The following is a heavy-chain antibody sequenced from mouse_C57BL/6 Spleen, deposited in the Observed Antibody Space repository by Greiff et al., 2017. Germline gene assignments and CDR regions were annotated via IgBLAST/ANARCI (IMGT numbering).Heavy chain of an antibody. CDR3: STVVATGRYLDY. J-gene: IGHJ2*01. V-gene: IGHV1-59*01. D-gene: IGHD1-1*01. CDR2: IDPSDSYT. CDR1: GYTFTSYW. Sequence: QVQLQQPGAELVRPGTSVKLSCKASGYTFTSYWMHWVKQRPGQGLEWIGVIDPSDSYTNYNQKFKGKATLTIDPSSITAYMQLSSLTSEDSAVYYCSTVVATGRYLDYWGQGTTRTVSS.